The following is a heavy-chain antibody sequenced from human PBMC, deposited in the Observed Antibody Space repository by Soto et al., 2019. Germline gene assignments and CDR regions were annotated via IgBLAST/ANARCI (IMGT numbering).Heavy chain of an antibody. J-gene: IGHJ3*02. D-gene: IGHD5-12*01. CDR2: IWYDGSNK. Sequence: GGSLRLSCAASGFTFISYGMHWVRQAPGKGLEWVAVIWYDGSNKYYADSVKGRFTISRDNSKNTLYLQMNSLRAEDTAVYYCARGAGLTDAFDIWGQGTMVTVSS. CDR1: GFTFISYG. CDR3: ARGAGLTDAFDI. V-gene: IGHV3-33*01.